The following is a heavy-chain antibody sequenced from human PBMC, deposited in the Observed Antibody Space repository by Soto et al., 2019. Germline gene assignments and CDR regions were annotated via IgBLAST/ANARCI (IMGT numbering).Heavy chain of an antibody. CDR1: GYSFTSYW. Sequence: GESLKISCKGSGYSFTSYWIGWVRQMPGKGLEWMGIIYPGDSDTRYSPSFQGQVTISADKSISTAYLQWSSLKASDTAMYYCARWAYCSGGSCYSFSSNWFDPWGQGTLVTVSS. CDR3: ARWAYCSGGSCYSFSSNWFDP. CDR2: IYPGDSDT. J-gene: IGHJ5*02. D-gene: IGHD2-15*01. V-gene: IGHV5-51*01.